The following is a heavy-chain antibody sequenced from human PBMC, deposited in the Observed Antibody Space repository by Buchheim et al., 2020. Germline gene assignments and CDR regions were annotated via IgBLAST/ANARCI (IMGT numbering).Heavy chain of an antibody. J-gene: IGHJ4*02. Sequence: QVQLVQSGSELKKPGASVKVSCKASGYTFTSYAMNWVRQAPGQGLEWMGWINTNTGNPTYAQGFTGRFVFSLDTSASTAYLQISSLKAEDTAVYYCARGPLDHNTYYDFWSGYYPIDYWGQGTL. D-gene: IGHD3-3*01. V-gene: IGHV7-4-1*02. CDR2: INTNTGNP. CDR1: GYTFTSYA. CDR3: ARGPLDHNTYYDFWSGYYPIDY.